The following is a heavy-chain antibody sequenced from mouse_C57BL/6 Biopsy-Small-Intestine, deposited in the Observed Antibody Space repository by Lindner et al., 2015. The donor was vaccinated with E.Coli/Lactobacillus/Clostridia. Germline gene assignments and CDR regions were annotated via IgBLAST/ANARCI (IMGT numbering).Heavy chain of an antibody. CDR3: VRQDDGYYYYFDY. V-gene: IGHV10-1*01. J-gene: IGHJ2*01. D-gene: IGHD2-3*01. Sequence: VQLQESGGGLVQPKGSLKLSCAASGFSFNTYAMNWVRQAPGKGLEWVARIRSKSNNYATYYADSVKDRFTISRDDSESMLYLQMNNLKTEDTAMYYCVRQDDGYYYYFDYWGQGTTLTVSS. CDR2: IRSKSNNYAT. CDR1: GFSFNTYA.